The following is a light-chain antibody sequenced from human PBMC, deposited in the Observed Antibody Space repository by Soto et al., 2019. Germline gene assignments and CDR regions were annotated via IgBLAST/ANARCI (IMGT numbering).Light chain of an antibody. CDR1: QSISSY. CDR3: QQSYRTPRT. V-gene: IGKV1-39*01. CDR2: AAY. Sequence: DIQMSQSPSSLSASVGDRVTITCRASQSISSYLNWYQQKPGKAPKLLSDAAYSLQSGVPSRGSGSGAWTDCTRTSSSLQPEDFATYYCQQSYRTPRTFGQGTKVEI. J-gene: IGKJ1*01.